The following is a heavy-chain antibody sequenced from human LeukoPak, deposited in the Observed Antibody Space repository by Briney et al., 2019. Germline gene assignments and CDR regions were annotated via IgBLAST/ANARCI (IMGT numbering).Heavy chain of an antibody. J-gene: IGHJ4*02. D-gene: IGHD3-10*01. V-gene: IGHV3-48*04. CDR1: GFTFSSYA. CDR3: ARVTIPITMVRGALDY. Sequence: SGGSLRLSCAASGFTFSSYAMSWVRQAPGKGLEWVSYISSSSSTIYYADSVKGRFTISRDNAKNSLYLQMNSLRAEDTAVYYCARVTIPITMVRGALDYWGQGTLVTVSS. CDR2: ISSSSSTI.